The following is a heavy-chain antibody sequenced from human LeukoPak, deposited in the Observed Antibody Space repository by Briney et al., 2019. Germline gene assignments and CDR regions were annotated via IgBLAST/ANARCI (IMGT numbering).Heavy chain of an antibody. Sequence: ASVKVSCKASGYTFNSYAMHWVRQAPGQRLEWMGCINGDNGNTQYSQKFQGRVTFTRDTSASTAYMELSSLTSEDMAVFYCARGGPNSGGWTLDHWGQGTLVSVSS. J-gene: IGHJ4*02. CDR1: GYTFNSYA. CDR3: ARGGPNSGGWTLDH. D-gene: IGHD6-19*01. V-gene: IGHV1-3*03. CDR2: INGDNGNT.